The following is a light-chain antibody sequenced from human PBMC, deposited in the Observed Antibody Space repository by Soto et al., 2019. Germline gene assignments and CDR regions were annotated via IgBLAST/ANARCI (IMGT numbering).Light chain of an antibody. CDR3: CSYAGGFTWV. CDR2: DVN. V-gene: IGLV2-23*02. J-gene: IGLJ3*02. CDR1: GSDVGEYNL. Sequence: QSALTQPASVSGSPGQSITISCTGTGSDVGEYNLVSWYQQHPGKAPKLMIFDVNNRPSGVSHRFSGSKSGNTASLTISGLQAEDEADYYCCSYAGGFTWVFGGGTKLTVL.